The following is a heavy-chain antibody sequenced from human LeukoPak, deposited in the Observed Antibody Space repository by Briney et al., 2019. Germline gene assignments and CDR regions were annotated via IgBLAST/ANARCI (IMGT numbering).Heavy chain of an antibody. CDR3: ARAAYASGPDY. D-gene: IGHD6-19*01. CDR1: GFTFSTYG. Sequence: PGRSLRLSCAASGFTFSTYGMHWVRQAPGKGLEWVALISFDGSNKYYADSVRGRFTISRDNSKDTLYLQMNSLRDGDTAVYYRARAAYASGPDYWGQGTLVTVSS. V-gene: IGHV3-30*03. J-gene: IGHJ4*02. CDR2: ISFDGSNK.